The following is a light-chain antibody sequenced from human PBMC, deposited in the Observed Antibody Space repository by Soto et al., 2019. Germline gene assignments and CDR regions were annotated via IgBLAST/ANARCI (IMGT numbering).Light chain of an antibody. CDR1: RSSIGSNT. V-gene: IGLV1-44*01. CDR3: AAWDASLGGFYV. Sequence: QSVLTQPPSVSGTAGQRVTIACSGSRSSIGSNTVNWYQHLPGSAPKLLIYSNNHRPSGVPDRFSASKAGASASLAISGLQSEDEGDYYCAAWDASLGGFYVFGSGTKVTVL. CDR2: SNN. J-gene: IGLJ1*01.